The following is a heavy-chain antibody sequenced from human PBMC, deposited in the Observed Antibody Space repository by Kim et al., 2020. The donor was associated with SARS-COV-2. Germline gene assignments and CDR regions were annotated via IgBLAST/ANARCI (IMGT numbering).Heavy chain of an antibody. D-gene: IGHD2-21*01. CDR1: GGSFSGYS. CDR3: SRGLPGY. CDR2: INDRGNT. J-gene: IGHJ4*02. Sequence: SETLSLTCAVYGGSFSGYSWNWIHQSPGKGLEWIGQINDRGNTKYNPSLESRVTISIDTSKNQFSLKLRSVTAADTAVYFCSRGLPGYWGQGTLVTVSS. V-gene: IGHV4-34*01.